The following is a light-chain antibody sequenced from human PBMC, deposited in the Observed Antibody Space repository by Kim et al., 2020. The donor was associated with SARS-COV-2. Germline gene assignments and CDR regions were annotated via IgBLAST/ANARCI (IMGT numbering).Light chain of an antibody. CDR1: QGISSY. CDR2: AAS. V-gene: IGKV1-8*01. Sequence: ASTGDRITITCRASQGISSYLAWYQQKPGKAPKLLIYAASTLQSGVPSRFSGSGSGTDFTLTISCLQSEDFATYYCQQYYSYPLTFGGGTKVDIK. CDR3: QQYYSYPLT. J-gene: IGKJ4*01.